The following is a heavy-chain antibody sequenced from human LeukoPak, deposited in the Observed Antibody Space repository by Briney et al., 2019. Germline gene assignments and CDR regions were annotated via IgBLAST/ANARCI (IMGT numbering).Heavy chain of an antibody. CDR1: GFTVSSNY. Sequence: GGSLRLSCAASGFTVSSNYMSWVRQAPGKGLEWVSVIYSGGSTYYADSVKGRFTISRDNSKNTLYLQMNSLRAEDTAVYYCARVSVTTFGTDAFDIWGQGTMVTVSS. V-gene: IGHV3-53*01. J-gene: IGHJ3*02. CDR2: IYSGGST. CDR3: ARVSVTTFGTDAFDI. D-gene: IGHD4-11*01.